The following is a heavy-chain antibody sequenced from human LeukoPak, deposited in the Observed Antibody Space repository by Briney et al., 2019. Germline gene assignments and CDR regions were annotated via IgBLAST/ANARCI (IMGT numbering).Heavy chain of an antibody. D-gene: IGHD1-26*01. CDR2: INPSGGST. Sequence: GASVNVSCKASGYTFTSYYMHWVRQAPGQGLEWMGIINPSGGSTSYVQKFQGRVTMTRDTSTSTVYMELSSLRSEDTAVYYCARDRVGKTRWFDPWGQGTLVTVSS. V-gene: IGHV1-46*01. CDR1: GYTFTSYY. CDR3: ARDRVGKTRWFDP. J-gene: IGHJ5*02.